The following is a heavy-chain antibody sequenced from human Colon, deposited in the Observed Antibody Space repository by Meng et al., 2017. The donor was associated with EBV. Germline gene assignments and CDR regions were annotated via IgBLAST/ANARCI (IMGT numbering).Heavy chain of an antibody. V-gene: IGHV4-39*01. CDR3: ARRRGGSGRDC. D-gene: IGHD3-10*01. J-gene: IGHJ4*02. CDR2: IYHSGST. CDR1: GGSISSSHYY. Sequence: HRQLRGSGPGQWRPLETLSLTCTVSGGSISSSHYYWGWVRQPPGKGLQWIGPIYHSGSTSYNPSLQSRVTMFVDTSKNQFSLMLTSVTATDTAVYYCARRRGGSGRDCWGQGTLVTVSS.